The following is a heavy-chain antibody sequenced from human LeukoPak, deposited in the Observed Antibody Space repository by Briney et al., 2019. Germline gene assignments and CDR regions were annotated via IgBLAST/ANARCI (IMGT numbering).Heavy chain of an antibody. CDR3: ARHFRPVQLRGLNWFDP. CDR1: GGSISGHY. J-gene: IGHJ5*02. V-gene: IGHV4-59*08. D-gene: IGHD4-17*01. Sequence: SETLSLTCTFSGGSISGHYWSWIRQPPGMGLEWIGYIYYSGSTNYNPSLKSRVTISVDTSKKQFSLKLSSVTAADTAVYYCARHFRPVQLRGLNWFDPWGQGTLVTVSS. CDR2: IYYSGST.